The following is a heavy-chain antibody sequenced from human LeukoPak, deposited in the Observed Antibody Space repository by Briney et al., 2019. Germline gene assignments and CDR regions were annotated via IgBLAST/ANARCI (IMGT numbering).Heavy chain of an antibody. CDR2: ISAYNGNT. Sequence: ASVKVSCKASGYTFISYGISWVRQAPGQGLEWVGWISAYNGNTNYAQKLQGRVTMTTDTSTSTAYMELRSLRSDDTAVYYCARDNSVGDIAWWFDPWGQGTLVTVSS. CDR1: GYTFISYG. J-gene: IGHJ5*02. CDR3: ARDNSVGDIAWWFDP. D-gene: IGHD3-10*01. V-gene: IGHV1-18*01.